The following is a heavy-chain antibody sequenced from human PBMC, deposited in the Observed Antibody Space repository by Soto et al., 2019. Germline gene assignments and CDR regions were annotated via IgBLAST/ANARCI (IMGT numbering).Heavy chain of an antibody. Sequence: SETLSLTCTVSGGSISSYYWSCIRQPPGKGLEWIGYIYYSRSSNYNPSLKSRVTISVDTSKNQFSLKLSSVTAADTAVYYCARGTLLDYSDYWGQGTMVTVSS. CDR3: ARGTLLDYSDY. D-gene: IGHD2-15*01. CDR2: IYYSRSS. J-gene: IGHJ4*02. V-gene: IGHV4-59*01. CDR1: GGSISSYY.